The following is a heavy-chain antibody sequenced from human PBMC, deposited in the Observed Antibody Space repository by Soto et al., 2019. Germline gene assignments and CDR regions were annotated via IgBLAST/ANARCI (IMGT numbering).Heavy chain of an antibody. CDR2: IYYSGST. J-gene: IGHJ4*02. Sequence: SETLCLTCTVSGASIISSSYYWGWIRQPPGKGLEWIGSIYYSGSTSYNPSLKSRVTISVNTSKNQLSLKLSSVTAADTAVYSCARTSSGYFNYWGQGTLVSVSS. V-gene: IGHV4-39*01. D-gene: IGHD3-22*01. CDR1: GASIISSSYY. CDR3: ARTSSGYFNY.